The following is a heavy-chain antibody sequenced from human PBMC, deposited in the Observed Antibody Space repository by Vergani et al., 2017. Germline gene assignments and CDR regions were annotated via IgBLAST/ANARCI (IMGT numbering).Heavy chain of an antibody. CDR2: ISSSGTYI. Sequence: EVQLVESGGGLVKPGGSLRLSCAASGFIFSTYSMNWVRQAPGKGLEWVSSISSSGTYIYYADSVKDRFTISRDNAKNSLYLQVNSLRAEDTAVYYCAREGQPTMTTVVTGVDAWGQGTLVTVSS. CDR3: AREGQPTMTTVVTGVDA. D-gene: IGHD4-23*01. V-gene: IGHV3-21*01. J-gene: IGHJ5*02. CDR1: GFIFSTYS.